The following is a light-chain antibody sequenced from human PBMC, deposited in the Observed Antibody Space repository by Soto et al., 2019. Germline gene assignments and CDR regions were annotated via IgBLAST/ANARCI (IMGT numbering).Light chain of an antibody. CDR1: QSISSY. CDR2: AAS. V-gene: IGKV1-39*01. Sequence: DIQMTQSPSSLSASVGDRVTITCRASQSISSYLNWYQQKPGKAPKLLIYAASSLQSGVPSRFSGSGSGTDFTLTISSLQPEDFATYYCQQSYSTPQVTVGPGTKVDI. CDR3: QQSYSTPQVT. J-gene: IGKJ3*01.